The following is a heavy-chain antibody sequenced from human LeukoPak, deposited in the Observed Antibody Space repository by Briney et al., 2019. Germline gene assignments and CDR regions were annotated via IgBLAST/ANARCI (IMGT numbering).Heavy chain of an antibody. D-gene: IGHD3-16*01. Sequence: GRSLRLSCAASGFTFSNYGMHWVRQAPGKGLEWVAVIWYDGSDKYHADSVKGRFPISRDNSKNTLYLQMNSLRVEDTAVYYCARPVVLGAYLRGAYYFDSWGQGTLVTVSS. CDR3: ARPVVLGAYLRGAYYFDS. J-gene: IGHJ4*02. CDR1: GFTFSNYG. V-gene: IGHV3-33*01. CDR2: IWYDGSDK.